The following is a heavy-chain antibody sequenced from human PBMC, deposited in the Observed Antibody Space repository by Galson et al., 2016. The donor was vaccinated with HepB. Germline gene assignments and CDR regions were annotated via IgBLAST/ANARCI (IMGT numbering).Heavy chain of an antibody. J-gene: IGHJ6*03. Sequence: SVKVSCKASGYTFTDYYFMYWVRQAPGQGLEWIGRINPNTGHTNHAQKFQGRVTMTRDTSISTAYMDLTRLTDEDTAVYYCARDKGEAGGQHYFYLDVWGKGTTVTVSS. CDR1: GYTFTDYYF. V-gene: IGHV1-2*06. CDR2: INPNTGHT. D-gene: IGHD2-8*02. CDR3: ARDKGEAGGQHYFYLDV.